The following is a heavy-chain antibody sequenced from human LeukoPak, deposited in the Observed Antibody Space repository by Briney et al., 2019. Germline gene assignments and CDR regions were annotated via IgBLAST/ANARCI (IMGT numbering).Heavy chain of an antibody. CDR2: IIPIFGTA. D-gene: IGHD6-13*01. Sequence: ASVKVSCKASGGTFSSYAISWVRQAPGQGLEWMGGIIPIFGTANYAQKFLGRVTITADESTSTAYMELSSLRSEDTAVYYCARGGAGQQLVQFDYWGQGTLVTVSS. J-gene: IGHJ4*02. CDR1: GGTFSSYA. CDR3: ARGGAGQQLVQFDY. V-gene: IGHV1-69*01.